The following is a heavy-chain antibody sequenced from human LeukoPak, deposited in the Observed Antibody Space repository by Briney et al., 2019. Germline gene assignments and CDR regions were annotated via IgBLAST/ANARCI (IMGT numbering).Heavy chain of an antibody. V-gene: IGHV3-30-3*01. J-gene: IGHJ6*02. CDR3: ARPHGYSYGYRVHYYGMDV. Sequence: GRSLRLSCAASGFTFSNYAMHWVRQAPGKGLEWVAVISYDGSNKYYADSVKGRFTISRDNSKNTLYLQMNSPRAEDTAVYYCARPHGYSYGYRVHYYGMDVWGQGTTATVSS. CDR1: GFTFSNYA. D-gene: IGHD5-18*01. CDR2: ISYDGSNK.